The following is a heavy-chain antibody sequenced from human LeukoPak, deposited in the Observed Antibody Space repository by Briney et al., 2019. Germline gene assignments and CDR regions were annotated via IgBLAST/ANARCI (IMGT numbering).Heavy chain of an antibody. J-gene: IGHJ4*02. D-gene: IGHD6-13*01. V-gene: IGHV1-18*01. CDR1: GFIFTKHG. Sequence: ASVKVSCKTSGFIFTKHGFSWVRQAPGQGLEWMGWISAYNGDTRYAQKLQGRVTMTTDTSTSTAYMELRSLRSDDTAVYYCARDRSVGSSFDYWGQGTLVTVSS. CDR3: ARDRSVGSSFDY. CDR2: ISAYNGDT.